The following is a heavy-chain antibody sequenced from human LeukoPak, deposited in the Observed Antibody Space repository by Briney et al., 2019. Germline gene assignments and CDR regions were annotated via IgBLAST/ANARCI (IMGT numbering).Heavy chain of an antibody. CDR3: AKVGVAGGYYWFDP. Sequence: QPGGSLRLSCAASGFTFSSCAVSWVRQAPGKGLEWVSAITGSGGYTYNADSVKGRFTISRDNSKNTLYLQMNSLRAEDTAVYYCAKVGVAGGYYWFDPWGQGTLVTVSS. CDR1: GFTFSSCA. CDR2: ITGSGGYT. J-gene: IGHJ5*02. V-gene: IGHV3-23*01. D-gene: IGHD6-19*01.